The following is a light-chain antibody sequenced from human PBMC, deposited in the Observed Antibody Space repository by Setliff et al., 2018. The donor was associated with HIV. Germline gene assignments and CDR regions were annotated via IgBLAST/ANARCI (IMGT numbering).Light chain of an antibody. Sequence: QSVLTQPASVSGSPGQSITTACTGTSSDVGGYNYVSWYQQHPGKAPKLIIYEVTNRPSGVSDRFSGSKSVNTASLTITGLQTEDEADYYCNSYTTSGTRVFGTGTKVTVL. V-gene: IGLV2-14*01. CDR2: EVT. J-gene: IGLJ1*01. CDR3: NSYTTSGTRV. CDR1: SSDVGGYNY.